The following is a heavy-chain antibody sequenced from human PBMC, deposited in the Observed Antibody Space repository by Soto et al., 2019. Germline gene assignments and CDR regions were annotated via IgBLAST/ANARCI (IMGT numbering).Heavy chain of an antibody. CDR3: ARDWIAAAGTRAY. V-gene: IGHV1-3*01. J-gene: IGHJ4*02. Sequence: QVPLVQSGAEVKKPGASVKVSCKASGYTFTSYAMHWVRQAPGQRLEWMGWINAGNGNTKYSQKFQGRVTITRDTSASTAYMELSSLRSEDTAVYYCARDWIAAAGTRAYWGQGTLVTVSS. CDR2: INAGNGNT. D-gene: IGHD6-13*01. CDR1: GYTFTSYA.